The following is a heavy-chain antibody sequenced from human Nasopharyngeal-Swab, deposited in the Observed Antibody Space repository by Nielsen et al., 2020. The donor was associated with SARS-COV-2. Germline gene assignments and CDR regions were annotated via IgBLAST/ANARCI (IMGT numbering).Heavy chain of an antibody. Sequence: GGSLRLSCAASGFTISNYGMNWVRQAPGKGLEWVSHMRSSGGTIYYADSVKGRFTISRDNAKNSIYLQMNSLRAEDTAVYYCRGWLATFDIWGQGTLFTVSS. V-gene: IGHV3-48*03. CDR2: MRSSGGTI. J-gene: IGHJ3*02. D-gene: IGHD3-22*01. CDR3: RGWLATFDI. CDR1: GFTISNYG.